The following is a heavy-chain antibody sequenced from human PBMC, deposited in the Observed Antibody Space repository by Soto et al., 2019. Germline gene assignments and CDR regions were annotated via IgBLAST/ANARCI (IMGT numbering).Heavy chain of an antibody. Sequence: SDTLSLTCTVSGGSISSYYWSWIRQPPGKGLEWIGYIYYSGSTNYNPSLKSRVTISVDTSKNQFSLKLSSVTAADTAVYYCARDRSSSWLVGYFDYWGQGTLVTVSS. CDR3: ARDRSSSWLVGYFDY. D-gene: IGHD6-13*01. CDR1: GGSISSYY. J-gene: IGHJ4*02. CDR2: IYYSGST. V-gene: IGHV4-59*01.